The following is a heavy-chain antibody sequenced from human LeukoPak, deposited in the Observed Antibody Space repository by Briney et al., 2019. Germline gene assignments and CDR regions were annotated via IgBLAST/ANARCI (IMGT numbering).Heavy chain of an antibody. CDR2: IIPIFGTA. CDR3: ARDPGQQLAGGLAFDI. Sequence: GASVKVSCKASGGTFSSYAISWVRQAPGQGLEWMGGIIPIFGTANYAQKFQGRVTITADESTSTAYMELSSLRSEDTAVYYCARDPGQQLAGGLAFDIWGQGTMVTVSS. J-gene: IGHJ3*02. D-gene: IGHD6-13*01. CDR1: GGTFSSYA. V-gene: IGHV1-69*13.